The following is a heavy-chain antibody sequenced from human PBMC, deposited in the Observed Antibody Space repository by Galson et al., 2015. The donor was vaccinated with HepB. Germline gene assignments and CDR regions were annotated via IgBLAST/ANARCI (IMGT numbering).Heavy chain of an antibody. J-gene: IGHJ6*03. V-gene: IGHV1-69*13. CDR2: IIPIFGTA. Sequence: SVKVSCKASGGTFSSYAISWVRQAPGQGLEWMGGIIPIFGTANYAQKFQGRVTITADESTSTAYMELSSLRSEDTAVYYCARGDPTGDPLKYYYYMDVWGKGTTVTVSS. CDR1: GGTFSSYA. CDR3: ARGDPTGDPLKYYYYMDV. D-gene: IGHD7-27*01.